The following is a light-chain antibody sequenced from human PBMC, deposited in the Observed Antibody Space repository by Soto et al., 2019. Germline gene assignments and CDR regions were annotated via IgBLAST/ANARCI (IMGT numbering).Light chain of an antibody. J-gene: IGKJ5*01. V-gene: IGKV3-20*01. CDR3: QQYDSSPPIT. CDR1: QSVSSTY. CDR2: GAS. Sequence: RMSAVAVSLSQEKRDTLSCRASQSVSSTYLAWYQQKPGQAPRLLIYGASSRATGIPDRFSGSGSGTDFTLTISRLEPEDFAVYYCQQYDSSPPITFGQGTRLEI.